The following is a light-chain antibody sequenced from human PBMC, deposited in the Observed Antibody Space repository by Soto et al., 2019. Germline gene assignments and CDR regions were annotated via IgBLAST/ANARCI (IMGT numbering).Light chain of an antibody. CDR1: QTPRTF. CDR3: QQPPYT. CDR2: ATS. Sequence: DIQMTQSPSSLSASVGDRFTITCRASQTPRTFLNWYQQKPGKAPKLLIYATSTLQSGVPSRFSGRDSGADFTLTINNLQPEDFATYYCQQPPYTLGPGTKVDIK. J-gene: IGKJ3*01. V-gene: IGKV1-39*01.